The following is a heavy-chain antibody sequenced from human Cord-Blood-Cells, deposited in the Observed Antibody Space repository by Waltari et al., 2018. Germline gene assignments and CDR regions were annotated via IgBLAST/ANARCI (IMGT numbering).Heavy chain of an antibody. CDR2: ISDDGSNN. CDR3: ARDSSGYYAFDI. V-gene: IGHV3-30-3*01. D-gene: IGHD3-22*01. J-gene: IGHJ3*02. CDR1: GFTFSSYA. Sequence: QVQLVESGGGVVQPGRSLRLSCAASGFTFSSYAMHWVRQAPGKGLGGVAVISDDGSNNYDADSVKGRFTISRDNSKNTLYLQMNSLRAEDTAVYYCARDSSGYYAFDIWGQGTMVTVSS.